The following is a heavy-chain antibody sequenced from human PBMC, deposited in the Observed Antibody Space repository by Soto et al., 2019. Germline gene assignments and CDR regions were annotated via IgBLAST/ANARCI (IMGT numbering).Heavy chain of an antibody. CDR3: AKGNEAPDV. D-gene: IGHD1-1*01. CDR1: GGFLIQNNW. Sequence: QLQDSGPGLWRPSGTLSLTCVFSGGFLIQNNWWSWFRQSPGKNLEWIGEIYHTGRTSYNPSLQGRVTMSVDKPNNQFSLRLISVIAADTAVYYCAKGNEAPDVWGQGIAVIVSS. J-gene: IGHJ6*02. CDR2: IYHTGRT. V-gene: IGHV4-4*02.